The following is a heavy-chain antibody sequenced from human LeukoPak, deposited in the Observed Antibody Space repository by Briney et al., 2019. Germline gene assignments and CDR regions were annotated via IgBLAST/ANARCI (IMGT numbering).Heavy chain of an antibody. Sequence: GGSLRLSCAASGFTVSSNYMIWVRQAPGKEVEWVSVIYSGGSTYYADSVKGRFTISRDNSKNTLYLQMNSLRAEDTAVYYCAKGHSGYVFDYWGQGTLVTVSS. J-gene: IGHJ4*02. D-gene: IGHD5-12*01. CDR1: GFTVSSNY. CDR3: AKGHSGYVFDY. V-gene: IGHV3-53*01. CDR2: IYSGGST.